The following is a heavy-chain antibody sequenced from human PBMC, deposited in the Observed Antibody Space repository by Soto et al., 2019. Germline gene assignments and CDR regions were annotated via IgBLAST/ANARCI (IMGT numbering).Heavy chain of an antibody. V-gene: IGHV3-74*01. J-gene: IGHJ6*02. D-gene: IGHD3-10*01. Sequence: PGGSLRLSCAASGFTFSSYWMHWVRQAPGKGLVWVSRIDIDGSDTIYADSVKGRFTISRDNAKNTLYLQMNTLRAEDTAVYFCARDPRFCITATCSIGNYYYYGIDVWGQGTTVTVSS. CDR1: GFTFSSYW. CDR2: IDIDGSDT. CDR3: ARDPRFCITATCSIGNYYYYGIDV.